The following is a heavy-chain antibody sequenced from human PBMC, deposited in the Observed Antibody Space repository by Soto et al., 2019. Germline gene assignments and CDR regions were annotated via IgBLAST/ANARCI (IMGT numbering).Heavy chain of an antibody. D-gene: IGHD1-26*01. CDR1: GGSISSGDYY. CDR2: IYYSGST. Sequence: SETLSLTCTVSGGSISSGDYYWSWIRQPPGKGLEWIGYIYYSGSTYYNPSLKSRVTISVDTSKNQFSLKLSSVTAADTAVYYCARSGSERFYYYYYGMDVWGQGTTVTVSS. J-gene: IGHJ6*02. V-gene: IGHV4-30-4*01. CDR3: ARSGSERFYYYYYGMDV.